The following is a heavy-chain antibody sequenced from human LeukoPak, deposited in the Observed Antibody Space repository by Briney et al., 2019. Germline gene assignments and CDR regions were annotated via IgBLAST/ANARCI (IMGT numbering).Heavy chain of an antibody. D-gene: IGHD3-22*01. V-gene: IGHV3-74*01. CDR2: LNIDGSST. CDR1: GFTFSSYW. CDR3: ARTYYDTTGPPGY. J-gene: IGHJ4*02. Sequence: GGSLRLSCAASGFTFSSYWMHWVRQAPGKGLVWVSRLNIDGSSTSYADSVKGRFTISRDNAKDTLYLRMNSLRVEDTAVYYCARTYYDTTGPPGYWGQGTLVTVS.